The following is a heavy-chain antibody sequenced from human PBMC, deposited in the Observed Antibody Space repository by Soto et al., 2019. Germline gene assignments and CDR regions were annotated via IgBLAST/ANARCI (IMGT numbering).Heavy chain of an antibody. D-gene: IGHD3-22*01. CDR3: ARGGRGPYDSSGHDAFDI. Sequence: QVQLQESGPGLVKPSQTLSLTCTVSGGSISSGGYYWSWIRQHPGKGLEWIGYIYYSGSTYYNPSLKSRVTISVDTSKNQCSLKLSSVTAADTAVYYCARGGRGPYDSSGHDAFDIWGQGTMVTVSS. J-gene: IGHJ3*02. V-gene: IGHV4-31*03. CDR2: IYYSGST. CDR1: GGSISSGGYY.